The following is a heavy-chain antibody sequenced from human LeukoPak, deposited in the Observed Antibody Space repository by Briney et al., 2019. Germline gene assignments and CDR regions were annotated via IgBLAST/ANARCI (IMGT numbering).Heavy chain of an antibody. CDR2: INPNSGGT. Sequence: ASVKVSCKASGYPFIGYYMHWVRQAPGQGLEWMGWINPNSGGTNYAQKFQGRVTMTRDTSISTAYMELSSLRSDDTAVYYCARPPGGPVTTVDFWGQGTLVTVSS. CDR1: GYPFIGYY. CDR3: ARPPGGPVTTVDF. J-gene: IGHJ4*02. D-gene: IGHD4-17*01. V-gene: IGHV1-2*02.